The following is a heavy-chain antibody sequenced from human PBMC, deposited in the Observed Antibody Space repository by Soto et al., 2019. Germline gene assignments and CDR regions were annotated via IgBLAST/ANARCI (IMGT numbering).Heavy chain of an antibody. D-gene: IGHD4-17*01. CDR2: IFHSGST. J-gene: IGHJ4*02. CDR3: AIYGGNSVYFDY. CDR1: RAFINSGGFY. Sequence: PSETLSLTCSVSRAFINSGGFYYSWIRQPPGKGLEWLGYIFHSGSTLYTPSLRGRLTLSADTSRNQLSLHLTSVTAADTAVYYCAIYGGNSVYFDYWGQGTLVTVSS. V-gene: IGHV4-30-4*01.